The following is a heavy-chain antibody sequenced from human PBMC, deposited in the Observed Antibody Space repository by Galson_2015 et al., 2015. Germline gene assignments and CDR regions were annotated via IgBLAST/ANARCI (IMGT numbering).Heavy chain of an antibody. D-gene: IGHD6-19*01. Sequence: PLSLPCTVSGGSISSNSYYWGWVRQPPGKGPEWIGNIYYSGNTYYNPSLKSRATISVDTSKNQSSLKLSSVTAADTAVYYCASYSSGWRRFDYWGQGTLVTVSS. CDR1: GGSISSNSYY. CDR3: ASYSSGWRRFDY. J-gene: IGHJ4*02. CDR2: IYYSGNT. V-gene: IGHV4-39*01.